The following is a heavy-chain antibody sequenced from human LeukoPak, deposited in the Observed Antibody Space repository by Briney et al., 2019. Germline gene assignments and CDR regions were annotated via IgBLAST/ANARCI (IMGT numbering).Heavy chain of an antibody. CDR3: AKDLRTRYCSSTSCNWFDP. D-gene: IGHD2-2*01. J-gene: IGHJ5*02. V-gene: IGHV3-23*01. Sequence: GGSLRLSCAASGFTFSSYAMSWVRQAPGKGLEWVSAISGSGGSTYYADSVKGRFTISRDNSKNTLYLQMNSLRAEDTAVYYCAKDLRTRYCSSTSCNWFDPWGQGTLVTVSS. CDR2: ISGSGGST. CDR1: GFTFSSYA.